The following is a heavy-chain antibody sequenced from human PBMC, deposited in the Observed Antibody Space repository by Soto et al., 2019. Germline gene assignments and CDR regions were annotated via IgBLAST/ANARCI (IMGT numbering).Heavy chain of an antibody. D-gene: IGHD1-26*01. CDR1: GFIFSDYY. CDR2: ISSVTNTI. J-gene: IGHJ6*02. CDR3: ARVGQDYYYGMDG. Sequence: PGGSLRLSCAASGFIFSDYYMTWIRQAPGKGLEWVSYISSVTNTIYYADSVRGRFTISRDNVMDSLYLQMNSLRAEDTAVYYCARVGQDYYYGMDGWGQGTTVTVSS. V-gene: IGHV3-11*01.